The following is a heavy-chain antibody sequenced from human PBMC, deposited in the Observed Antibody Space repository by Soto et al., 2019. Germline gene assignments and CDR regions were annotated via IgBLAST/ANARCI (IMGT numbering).Heavy chain of an antibody. D-gene: IGHD3-22*01. Sequence: PGGSLRLSCEASGFTFSNYGIHWVRQAPGKGLEWVAVIWYDGNNHYYADSVKGRFTVSRDNSKNTVFLQMSSLRAEDTAVYYCARDVDTSGYYRFDFWGQGTLVTVSS. J-gene: IGHJ4*02. CDR1: GFTFSNYG. CDR2: IWYDGNNH. V-gene: IGHV3-33*01. CDR3: ARDVDTSGYYRFDF.